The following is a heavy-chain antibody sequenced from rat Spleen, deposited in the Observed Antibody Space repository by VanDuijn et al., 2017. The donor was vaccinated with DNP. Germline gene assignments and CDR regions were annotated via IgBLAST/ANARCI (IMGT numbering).Heavy chain of an antibody. V-gene: IGHV5-25*01. J-gene: IGHJ2*01. Sequence: EVQLVESGGGLVQPGRSLKLSCAASGFIFSNYYMAWVRQAPKKGLEWVATISTSGSRTYYPDSVKGRFTISRDNAKSTLYLQMNSLRSEDMATYYCARQGPAITTRYFDYWGQGVMVTVSS. CDR2: ISTSGSRT. CDR3: ARQGPAITTRYFDY. CDR1: GFIFSNYY. D-gene: IGHD1-4*01.